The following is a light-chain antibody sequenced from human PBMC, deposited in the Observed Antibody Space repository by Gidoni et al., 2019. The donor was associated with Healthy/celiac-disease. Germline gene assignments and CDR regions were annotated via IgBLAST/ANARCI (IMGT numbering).Light chain of an antibody. Sequence: SYELTQPPSVPVSPGQTARITCPGDALPKQYAYWYQQKPGQAPVLVIYKDSERPSGIPERFSGSSSGTTVTLTISGVQAEDEADYYCQSADSSGTYGVFGGGTKLTVL. CDR2: KDS. J-gene: IGLJ2*01. CDR3: QSADSSGTYGV. V-gene: IGLV3-25*03. CDR1: ALPKQY.